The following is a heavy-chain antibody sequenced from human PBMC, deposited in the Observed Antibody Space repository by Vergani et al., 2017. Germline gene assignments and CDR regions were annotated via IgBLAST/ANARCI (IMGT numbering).Heavy chain of an antibody. CDR3: TTAITMIVALDY. CDR2: IKSKTDGGTT. Sequence: EVQLVESGGGLVKPGGSLRLSCAASGFTFSNAWMSWVRQAPGKGLDWVGRIKSKTDGGTTDYSAPVKARFTISRDDSKNTRYLQMNSLKTEDTAVYYCTTAITMIVALDYWGQGTLVTVSS. CDR1: GFTFSNAW. V-gene: IGHV3-15*01. J-gene: IGHJ4*02. D-gene: IGHD3-22*01.